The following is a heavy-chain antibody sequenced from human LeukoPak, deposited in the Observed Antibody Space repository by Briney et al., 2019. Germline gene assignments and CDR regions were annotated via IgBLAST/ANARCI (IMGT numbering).Heavy chain of an antibody. CDR3: VKDGCNYGLYYFDY. CDR1: GFTFSDYY. CDR2: ISSSSSYT. Sequence: GGSLRHSCAASGFTFSDYYMTWIRQAPGKGLEWVSYISSSSSYTNHADSVKGRFTISRDNAKNSLYLQMNSLRVEDTAVYYCVKDGCNYGLYYFDYWGQGGLVTVSS. D-gene: IGHD5-18*01. J-gene: IGHJ4*02. V-gene: IGHV3-11*05.